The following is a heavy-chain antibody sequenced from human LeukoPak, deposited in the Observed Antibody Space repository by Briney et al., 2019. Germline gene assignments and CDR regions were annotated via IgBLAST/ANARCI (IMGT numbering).Heavy chain of an antibody. CDR3: ARARTPSGRQYFDY. CDR2: IYHSGST. CDR1: GYSISSGYY. D-gene: IGHD3-10*01. J-gene: IGHJ4*02. V-gene: IGHV4-38-2*02. Sequence: SETLSLTCTVSGYSISSGYYWGWIRQPPGKGLEWIGSIYHSGSTYYNPSLKSRVTISVDTSKNQFSLKLSSVTAADTAVYYCARARTPSGRQYFDYWGQGTLVTVSS.